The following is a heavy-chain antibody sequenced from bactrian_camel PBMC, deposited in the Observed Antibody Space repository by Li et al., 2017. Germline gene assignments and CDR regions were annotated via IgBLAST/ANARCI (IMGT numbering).Heavy chain of an antibody. Sequence: VQLVESGGGLVQPGGSLRLSCAASGFTFSSYGMSWVRQAPGKGLEWVSRISSGGGITTYPDSVKGRFTISRDNAKNTLYLQMNYLKTEDTAVYYCATTSGPNKRGQGTQVTVS. D-gene: IGHD4*01. J-gene: IGHJ4*01. CDR3: ATTSGPNK. CDR2: ISSGGGIT. CDR1: GFTFSSYG. V-gene: IGHV3S42*01.